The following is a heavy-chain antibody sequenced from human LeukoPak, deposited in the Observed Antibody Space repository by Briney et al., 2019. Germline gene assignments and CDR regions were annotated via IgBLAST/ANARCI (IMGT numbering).Heavy chain of an antibody. J-gene: IGHJ4*02. CDR1: GFTFDDYA. V-gene: IGHV3-9*01. D-gene: IGHD3-10*01. Sequence: GGSLRLSCAASGFTFDDYAMHWVRQAPGKGLEWVSGISCNSGSIGYADSVKGRFTISRDNAKNSLYLQVNSLRAEDTALYYCARVYAGEYDYFDYWGQGTLVTVSS. CDR3: ARVYAGEYDYFDY. CDR2: ISCNSGSI.